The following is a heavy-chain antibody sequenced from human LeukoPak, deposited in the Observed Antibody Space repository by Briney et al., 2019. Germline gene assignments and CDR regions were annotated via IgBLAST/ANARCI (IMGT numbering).Heavy chain of an antibody. D-gene: IGHD1-7*01. Sequence: GGSLRLSCAASGFTFSSYGMHWVRQAPGKGLEWVAVISYDGSNKYYADSVKGRFTISRDNSKNTLYLQMNSLRAEDTAVYYCAKDFPRYWNSGDVWGKGTTVTVSS. J-gene: IGHJ6*04. CDR2: ISYDGSNK. CDR1: GFTFSSYG. V-gene: IGHV3-30*18. CDR3: AKDFPRYWNSGDV.